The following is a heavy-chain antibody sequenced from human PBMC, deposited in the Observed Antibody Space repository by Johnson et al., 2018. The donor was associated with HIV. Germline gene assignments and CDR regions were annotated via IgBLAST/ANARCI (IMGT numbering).Heavy chain of an antibody. CDR3: AKDFRATMHAFDI. D-gene: IGHD1-14*01. Sequence: QLVESGGGVVQPGGCLRLSCVASGFTFSSYAMHWVRQAPGKGLEWVSGISWNSGSIGYADSVKGRFTISRDNAKNSLYLQMNSLRAEDTALYYCAKDFRATMHAFDIWGQGTMVTVSS. CDR1: GFTFSSYA. V-gene: IGHV3-9*01. J-gene: IGHJ3*02. CDR2: ISWNSGSI.